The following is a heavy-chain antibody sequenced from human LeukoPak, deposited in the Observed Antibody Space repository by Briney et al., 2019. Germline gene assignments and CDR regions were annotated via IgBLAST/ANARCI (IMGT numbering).Heavy chain of an antibody. V-gene: IGHV3-66*01. CDR2: IYSGDTT. Sequence: GGSLRLSCAASGFTVSTNYMSWVRQAPGKGLEWVSVIYSGDTTFYADSVRGRFTISRDNSKNTLYLQMNSLRAEDTAVYYCASILRSSSGYYFDYWGQGTLVTVSS. CDR3: ASILRSSSGYYFDY. CDR1: GFTVSTNY. D-gene: IGHD3-10*01. J-gene: IGHJ4*02.